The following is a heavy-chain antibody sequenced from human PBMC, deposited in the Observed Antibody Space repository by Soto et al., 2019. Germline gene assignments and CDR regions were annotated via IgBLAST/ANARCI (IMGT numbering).Heavy chain of an antibody. Sequence: SETLSLTCIVSGGSISNYYWSWIRQPPGKGLEWIGYIYYSGSTNYNPSLKSRVTISVDTSKNQFSLKLSLKLSSVTAADTAVYYCARRWGDYFDYWGQGTLVTVSS. CDR1: GGSISNYY. V-gene: IGHV4-59*08. CDR3: ARRWGDYFDY. J-gene: IGHJ4*02. CDR2: IYYSGST. D-gene: IGHD3-16*01.